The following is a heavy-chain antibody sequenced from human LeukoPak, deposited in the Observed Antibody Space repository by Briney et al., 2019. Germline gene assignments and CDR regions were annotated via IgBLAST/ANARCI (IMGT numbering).Heavy chain of an antibody. D-gene: IGHD3-16*02. J-gene: IGHJ6*02. CDR3: ARDHAYYDYVWGSYRPSYGMDV. Sequence: ASVKVSCKASGYTFTSYGISWVRQAPAQGLEWMGWISAYNGNTNYAQKLQGRVTMTTDTSTSTAYMELRSLRSDDTAVYYCARDHAYYDYVWGSYRPSYGMDVWGQGTTVTVSS. CDR1: GYTFTSYG. V-gene: IGHV1-18*01. CDR2: ISAYNGNT.